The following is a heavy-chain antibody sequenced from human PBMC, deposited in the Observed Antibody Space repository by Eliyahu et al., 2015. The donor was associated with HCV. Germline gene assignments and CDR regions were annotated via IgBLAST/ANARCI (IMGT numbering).Heavy chain of an antibody. CDR3: ARGFWSGYNWFDP. D-gene: IGHD3-3*01. CDR1: GGSISSYY. J-gene: IGHJ5*02. Sequence: QVQLQESGPGLVKPSETLSLTCTVSGGSISSYYWSWIRQPPGKGLEWIGYIYYSGSTNYNPSLKSRVTISVDTSKNQFSLKLSSVTAADTAVYYCARGFWSGYNWFDPWGQGTLVTVSS. CDR2: IYYSGST. V-gene: IGHV4-59*01.